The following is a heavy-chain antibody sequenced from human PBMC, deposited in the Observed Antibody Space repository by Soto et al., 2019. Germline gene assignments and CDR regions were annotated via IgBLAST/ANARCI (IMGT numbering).Heavy chain of an antibody. J-gene: IGHJ6*02. CDR1: GFTFSSYA. CDR2: ISYDGSNK. Sequence: GGSLRLSCAASGFTFSSYAMHWVRQAPGKGLEWVAVISYDGSNKYYADSVKGRFTISRDNSKNTLYLQMNSLRVEDTAVYYFARYQGGDSSSASYYYYYGMDVWGQGTTVTVSS. D-gene: IGHD6-6*01. CDR3: ARYQGGDSSSASYYYYYGMDV. V-gene: IGHV3-30-3*01.